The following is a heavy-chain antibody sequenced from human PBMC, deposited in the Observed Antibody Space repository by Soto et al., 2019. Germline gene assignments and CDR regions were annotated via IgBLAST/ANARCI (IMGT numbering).Heavy chain of an antibody. D-gene: IGHD3-22*01. CDR1: GFTFSTYG. J-gene: IGHJ4*02. V-gene: IGHV3-33*01. CDR3: ARDYDSSGYYLGPFDY. Sequence: WSLRLSCAASGFTFSTYGMHWVRQAPGEGLEWVAVIWNDGSNKYYADSVKGRFTISRDNSRNTLYLQMHSLRAEDTALYYCARDYDSSGYYLGPFDYWGQGTLVTVSS. CDR2: IWNDGSNK.